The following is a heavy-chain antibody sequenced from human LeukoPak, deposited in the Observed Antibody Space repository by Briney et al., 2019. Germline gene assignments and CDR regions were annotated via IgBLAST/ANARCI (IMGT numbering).Heavy chain of an antibody. CDR3: ATDGGNYPDRFDP. Sequence: GGSLRLSCAASGFIFSNNWMSWVRQALGKGLEWVANIKQDGSEKYYVDSVKGRFTISRDNAKNSLSLQMNGLGAEDTAVYYCATDGGNYPDRFDPWGQGTLVTVSS. D-gene: IGHD3-16*01. CDR1: GFIFSNNW. V-gene: IGHV3-7*04. CDR2: IKQDGSEK. J-gene: IGHJ5*02.